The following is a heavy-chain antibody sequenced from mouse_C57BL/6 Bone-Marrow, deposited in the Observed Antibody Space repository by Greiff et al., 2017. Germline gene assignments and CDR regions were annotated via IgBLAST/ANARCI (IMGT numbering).Heavy chain of an antibody. CDR3: ARPGLRRGPWFAY. Sequence: EVQRVESGGGLVQPGGSLKLSCAASGFTFSDYYMYWVRQTPEKRLEWVAYISNGGGSTYYPDTVKGRFTISRDNAKNTLYLQMSRLKSEDTAMYYCARPGLRRGPWFAYWGQGTLVTVSA. CDR1: GFTFSDYY. CDR2: ISNGGGST. J-gene: IGHJ3*01. V-gene: IGHV5-12*01. D-gene: IGHD2-4*01.